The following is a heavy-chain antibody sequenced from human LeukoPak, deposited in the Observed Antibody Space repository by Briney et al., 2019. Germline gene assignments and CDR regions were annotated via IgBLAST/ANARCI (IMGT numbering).Heavy chain of an antibody. Sequence: GGSLRLSCAASGFTFDDYAMHWVRQAPGKGLEWVSLISWDGGSTYYADSVKGRFTISRDNSKNSLYLQMNSLRAGDTALYYCAKASMGYCSSTSCYEAYYGMDVWGKGTTVTVSS. V-gene: IGHV3-43D*04. CDR2: ISWDGGST. CDR1: GFTFDDYA. J-gene: IGHJ6*04. D-gene: IGHD2-2*01. CDR3: AKASMGYCSSTSCYEAYYGMDV.